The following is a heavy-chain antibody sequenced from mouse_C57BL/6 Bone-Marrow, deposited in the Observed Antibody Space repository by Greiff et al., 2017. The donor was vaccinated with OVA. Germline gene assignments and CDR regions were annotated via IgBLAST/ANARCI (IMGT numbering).Heavy chain of an antibody. CDR2: IRNKANGYTT. Sequence: EVMLVESGGGLVQPGGSLSLSCAASGFTFTDYYMSWVRQPPGKALEWLGFIRNKANGYTTEYSASVKGRFTISRDNSQSILYLQMNALRAEDSATYYCARSYYYGSSPHWYFDVGGTGTTVTVSS. V-gene: IGHV7-3*01. CDR1: GFTFTDYY. J-gene: IGHJ1*03. CDR3: ARSYYYGSSPHWYFDV. D-gene: IGHD1-1*01.